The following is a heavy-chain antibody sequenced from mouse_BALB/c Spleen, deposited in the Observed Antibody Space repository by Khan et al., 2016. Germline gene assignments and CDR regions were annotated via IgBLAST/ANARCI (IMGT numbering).Heavy chain of an antibody. CDR1: GYSITSDYA. D-gene: IGHD1-1*01. J-gene: IGHJ4*01. Sequence: EVELVESGPGLVKPSQSLSLSCTVTGYSITSDYAWNLIRQFPGNKLEWMGYIRYSGSTSYNPSLKSRISITRDTSNNPSFLQLNSLTSEDTATYYCGRSDDGSKDAMDYWGQGTSVTVSA. CDR2: IRYSGST. CDR3: GRSDDGSKDAMDY. V-gene: IGHV3-2*02.